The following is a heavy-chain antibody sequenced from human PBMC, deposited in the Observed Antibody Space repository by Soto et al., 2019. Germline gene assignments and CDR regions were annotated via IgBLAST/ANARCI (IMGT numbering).Heavy chain of an antibody. CDR3: ARGDIVLVPAAEGNWCDP. CDR1: AYSFTTYH. Sequence: ASVKVSCKASAYSFTTYHIHWVRQAPGQGLEWMGSINPDAGATNYAQRFQGRLRLTRDTSTSTVYMELRSLRFDDTAVYYCARGDIVLVPAAEGNWCDPWRQGTWVTVSS. V-gene: IGHV1-46*01. J-gene: IGHJ5*02. D-gene: IGHD2-2*01. CDR2: INPDAGAT.